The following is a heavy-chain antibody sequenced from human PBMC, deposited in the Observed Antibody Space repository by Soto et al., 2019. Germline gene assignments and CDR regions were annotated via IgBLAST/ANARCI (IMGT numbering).Heavy chain of an antibody. V-gene: IGHV2-70*11. CDR1: GFSLSTSGMC. CDR3: ARILLSSDYYGMDV. Sequence: ASGPTLVNPTQTLTLTCTFSGFSLSTSGMCVIWIRQPPGKALEWLARIDWDDDKYYSTSLKTRLTISKDTSKNQVVLTMTNMDPVDTATYYCARILLSSDYYGMDVWGQGTTVTVS. J-gene: IGHJ6*02. CDR2: IDWDDDK. D-gene: IGHD6-6*01.